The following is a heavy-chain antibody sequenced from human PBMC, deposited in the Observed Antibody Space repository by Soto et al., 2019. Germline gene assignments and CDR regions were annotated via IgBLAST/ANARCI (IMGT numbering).Heavy chain of an antibody. CDR3: ARWGGYDLDPYYYGMDV. J-gene: IGHJ6*02. Sequence: PGESLKISCKGSGYSFTSYWISWVRQMPGKGLEWMGRIDPSDSYTNYSPSFQGHVTISADKSISTAYLQWSSLKASDTAMYYCARWGGYDLDPYYYGMDVWGQGTTVTVSS. CDR1: GYSFTSYW. D-gene: IGHD5-12*01. V-gene: IGHV5-10-1*01. CDR2: IDPSDSYT.